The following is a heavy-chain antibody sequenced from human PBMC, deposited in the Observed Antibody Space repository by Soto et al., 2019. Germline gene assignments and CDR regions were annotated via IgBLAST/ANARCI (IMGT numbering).Heavy chain of an antibody. J-gene: IGHJ5*02. V-gene: IGHV4-4*07. D-gene: IGHD2-2*01. CDR2: IYTSGST. Sequence: SETLSLTCTVSGGSISSYYWSWIRQPAVKVLEWIGRIYTSGSTNYNPSLKSRVTMSVDTSKNQFSLKLSSVTAADTAVYYCARDRIVVVPAANLNWFDPWGQGTLVTVSS. CDR1: GGSISSYY. CDR3: ARDRIVVVPAANLNWFDP.